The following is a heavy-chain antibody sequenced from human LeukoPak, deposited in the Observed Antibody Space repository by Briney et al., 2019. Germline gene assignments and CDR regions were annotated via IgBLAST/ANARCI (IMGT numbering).Heavy chain of an antibody. CDR2: LRGDGET. D-gene: IGHD3-16*01. CDR3: AKASWVSSADAVL. J-gene: IGHJ4*02. CDR1: GFTFSSYA. Sequence: GGSLRLSCVASGFTFSSYAMSWVRQAPARGLEWVSSLRGDGETFYTDSVRGRFLLSRDHSTNTVYLHLNNLRVEDTAVYYCAKASWVSSADAVLWGQGAVVTVS. V-gene: IGHV3-23*01.